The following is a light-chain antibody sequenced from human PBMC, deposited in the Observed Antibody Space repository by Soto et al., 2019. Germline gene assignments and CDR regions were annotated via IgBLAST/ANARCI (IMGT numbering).Light chain of an antibody. J-gene: IGLJ2*01. CDR1: SSDIGGYNY. CDR2: DVT. CDR3: SSSAGNNNLF. V-gene: IGLV2-8*01. Sequence: QSALTQPPSASGSPGQSVTISCNGTSSDIGGYNYVSWYQQHPGKAPKLMIYDVTKRPSGVPDRFSGSKSGNTASLTVSGLQAEDEADYYCSSSAGNNNLFFGGGTKVTVL.